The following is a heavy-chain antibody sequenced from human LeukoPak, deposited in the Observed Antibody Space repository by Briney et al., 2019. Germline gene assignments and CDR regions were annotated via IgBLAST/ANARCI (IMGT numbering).Heavy chain of an antibody. CDR1: GYTLTELS. CDR3: ATGRLVGTIPAEYFHR. CDR2: LDPEDGET. V-gene: IGHV1-24*01. J-gene: IGHJ1*01. Sequence: ASVKVSCRVSGYTLTELSIHWVRQAPGKGLEWMGGLDPEDGETVYAQKFQGRVTMTEDTSTDTAYMELSSLRSEDMAVYYCATGRLVGTIPAEYFHRWGQGTLVTVSS. D-gene: IGHD1-26*01.